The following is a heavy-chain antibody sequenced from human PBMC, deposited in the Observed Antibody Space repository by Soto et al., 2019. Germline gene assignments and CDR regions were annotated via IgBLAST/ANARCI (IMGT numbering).Heavy chain of an antibody. D-gene: IGHD3-16*02. CDR3: ARGPPIMITFGGVIVPLDY. CDR1: GYTFTGYY. Sequence: QVQLVQSGAEVKKPGASVKVSCKASGYTFTGYYMHWVRQAPGQGLEWMGWINPHSGGTNYAQKFQGWVTMTRDTSIRTAYMDLSRLRSDDTAVYYCARGPPIMITFGGVIVPLDYWGQGTLVTVSS. V-gene: IGHV1-2*04. J-gene: IGHJ4*02. CDR2: INPHSGGT.